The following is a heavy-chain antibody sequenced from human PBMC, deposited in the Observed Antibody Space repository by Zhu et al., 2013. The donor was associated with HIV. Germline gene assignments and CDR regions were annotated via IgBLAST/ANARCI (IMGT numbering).Heavy chain of an antibody. CDR2: IYYSGST. CDR3: ASWPWAYGGKGAY. D-gene: IGHD4-17*01. V-gene: IGHV4-61*08. Sequence: QVQLEESGPRLVKPSETLSLTCSVSGVSVSSGGYSWSWIRQPPGKGLEWIGYIYYSGSTNYNPSLKSRVTISVDTSKNQFSLKLSSVTAADTAVYYCASWPWAYGGKGAYWGQGTLVTVSS. CDR1: GVSVSSGGYS. J-gene: IGHJ4*02.